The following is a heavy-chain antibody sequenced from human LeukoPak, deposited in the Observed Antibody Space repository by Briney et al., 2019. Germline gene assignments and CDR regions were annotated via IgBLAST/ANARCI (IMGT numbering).Heavy chain of an antibody. CDR3: ARVSSGATTVDY. CDR2: IYHSGST. J-gene: IGHJ4*02. Sequence: SETLSLTCAVSGGSISSSNWWSWVRQPPGKGLEWIGEIYHSGSTNYNSSLKSRVTISVDKSKNQFSLKLSSVTAADTAVHYCARVSSGATTVDYWGQGTLVTVSS. V-gene: IGHV4-4*02. D-gene: IGHD1-26*01. CDR1: GGSISSSNW.